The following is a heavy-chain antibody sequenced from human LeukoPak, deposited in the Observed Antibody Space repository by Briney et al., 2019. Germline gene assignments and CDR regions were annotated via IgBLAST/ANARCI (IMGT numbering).Heavy chain of an antibody. D-gene: IGHD3-9*01. J-gene: IGHJ4*02. CDR3: AKGRHNYDILTGFYNGFDY. CDR1: GFNFPNAW. Sequence: PGGPLRLSCAASGFNFPNAWMNWVRQAPGKGLEWVGRIKSKTNGETTDYAAPVKGRFTISRDDSKNTLYLQMNSLRAEDTAVYYCAKGRHNYDILTGFYNGFDYWGQGSLVTVSS. V-gene: IGHV3-15*01. CDR2: IKSKTNGETT.